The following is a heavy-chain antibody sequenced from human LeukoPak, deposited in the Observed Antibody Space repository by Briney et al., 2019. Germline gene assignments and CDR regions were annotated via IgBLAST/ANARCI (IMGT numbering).Heavy chain of an antibody. CDR2: IYYSGST. CDR3: AKRSQLYYYGSGSYDWFDP. V-gene: IGHV4-39*01. J-gene: IGHJ5*02. Sequence: SETLSLTCTVSGGSISSSSYYWGWIRQPPGKGLEWIGSIYYSGSTYYNPSLKSRVTISVDTSKNQFSLKLSSVTAADTAAYYCAKRSQLYYYGSGSYDWFDPWGQGTLVTVSS. CDR1: GGSISSSSYY. D-gene: IGHD3-10*01.